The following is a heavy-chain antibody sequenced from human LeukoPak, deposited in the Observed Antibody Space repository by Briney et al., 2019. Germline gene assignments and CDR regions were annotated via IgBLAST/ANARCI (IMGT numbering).Heavy chain of an antibody. Sequence: RASVKVSCKASGYTFTSYDINWVRQAPGQGLEWMAWMNPNSGNTGYVQKFQGRVTITRNTSTSTAYMELSSLRSEDTAVYYCARGRKGMTTSYYFDYWGQGTRVTVSS. J-gene: IGHJ4*02. CDR1: GYTFTSYD. V-gene: IGHV1-8*01. CDR2: MNPNSGNT. CDR3: ARGRKGMTTSYYFDY. D-gene: IGHD5-24*01.